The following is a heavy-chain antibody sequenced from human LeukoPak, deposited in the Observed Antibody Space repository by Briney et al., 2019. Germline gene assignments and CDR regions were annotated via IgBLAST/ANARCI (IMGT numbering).Heavy chain of an antibody. J-gene: IGHJ3*02. D-gene: IGHD6-6*01. CDR2: ITSSGSST. V-gene: IGHV3-21*01. Sequence: GGSLRLSCAASEFTFSSFNVNWVRQAPGKGLEWVSSITSSGSSTYHADSVKGRFTISRDNAKNSLSLQMNSLRAEDTAVYYCARGRVGSSSSAFDIWGQGTMVAVSS. CDR1: EFTFSSFN. CDR3: ARGRVGSSSSAFDI.